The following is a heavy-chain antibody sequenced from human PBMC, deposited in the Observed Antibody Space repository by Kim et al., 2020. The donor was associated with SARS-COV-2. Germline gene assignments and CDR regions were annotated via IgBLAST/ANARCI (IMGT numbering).Heavy chain of an antibody. CDR3: ARLLWFGESWFDP. V-gene: IGHV4-4*02. CDR1: GGSISSSNW. D-gene: IGHD3-10*01. CDR2: IHHSGST. J-gene: IGHJ5*02. Sequence: SETLSLTCAVSGGSISSSNWWSWVRQPPGKGLEWIGEIHHSGSTNYNPSPKSRVTISVDKSKNQFSLKLSSVTAADTAVYYCARLLWFGESWFDPWGQGTLVSLSS.